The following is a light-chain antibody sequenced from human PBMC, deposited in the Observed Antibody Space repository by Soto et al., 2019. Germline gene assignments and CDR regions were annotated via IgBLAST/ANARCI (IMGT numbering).Light chain of an antibody. J-gene: IGKJ2*01. CDR2: GAS. Sequence: EIVLTQSPGTLYLSPGERATLSCRASQSVSSSYLAWYQQKPGQAPRLLIYGASSRATGIPDRFSGSGSGTDFPLTISRLEPEDFAVYYCQQYGSSPYTFGQGTKLEI. V-gene: IGKV3-20*01. CDR3: QQYGSSPYT. CDR1: QSVSSSY.